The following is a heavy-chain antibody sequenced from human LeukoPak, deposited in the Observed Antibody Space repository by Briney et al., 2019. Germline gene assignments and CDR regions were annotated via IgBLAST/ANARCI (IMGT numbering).Heavy chain of an antibody. CDR2: IIPSSGST. CDR1: GYAFTSYH. J-gene: IGHJ4*02. CDR3: ARSDYNDYRGLGF. Sequence: ASVNVSCKASGYAFTSYHIHWMRQAPGQGLGWMGIIIPSSGSTTYAQKFQGRVTMTRDTSTSTVYMELSSLTSDDTAVYFCARSDYNDYRGLGFWGQGTLVTVSS. D-gene: IGHD4-11*01. V-gene: IGHV1-46*01.